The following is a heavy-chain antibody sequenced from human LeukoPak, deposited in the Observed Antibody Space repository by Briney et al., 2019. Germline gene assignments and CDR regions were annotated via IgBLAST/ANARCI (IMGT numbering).Heavy chain of an antibody. CDR1: GFTFSSYW. V-gene: IGHV3-7*01. Sequence: GGSLRLSCAASGFTFSSYWMSWVRQAPGKGLEWVANIKQDGSEKYYVDSVKGRFTISRDNAKNSLYLQMNSLRAEDTAVYYCARDLAQWLRFGRFDYWGLGTLVTVSS. J-gene: IGHJ4*02. D-gene: IGHD5-12*01. CDR2: IKQDGSEK. CDR3: ARDLAQWLRFGRFDY.